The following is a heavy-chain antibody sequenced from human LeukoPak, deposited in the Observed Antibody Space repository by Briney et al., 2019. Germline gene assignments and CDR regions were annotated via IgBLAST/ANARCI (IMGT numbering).Heavy chain of an antibody. CDR1: GFTFSSYG. D-gene: IGHD6-13*01. CDR2: ISYDGSNK. V-gene: IGHV3-30*18. CDR3: AKDSSSWEGFDY. J-gene: IGHJ4*02. Sequence: GSLRLSCAASGFTFSSYGMHWVRQAPGKGLEWVAVISYDGSNKYYADSVKGRFTISRDNSKNTLYLQMNSLRAEDTAVYYCAKDSSSWEGFDYWGQGTLVTVSS.